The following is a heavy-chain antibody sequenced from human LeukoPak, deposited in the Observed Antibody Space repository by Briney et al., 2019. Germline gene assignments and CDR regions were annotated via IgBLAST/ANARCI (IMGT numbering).Heavy chain of an antibody. CDR2: ISSSGSTT. J-gene: IGHJ4*02. CDR3: ASKKGRIAVAVAY. CDR1: GFTFSSYE. V-gene: IGHV3-48*03. D-gene: IGHD6-19*01. Sequence: PGGSLRLSCAASGFTFSSYEMNWVRQAPGKGLEWVSYISSSGSTTYYAASVKGRFTISRDNAKNSLYLQMNSLRVEDTAVYYCASKKGRIAVAVAYWGQGTLVSVSS.